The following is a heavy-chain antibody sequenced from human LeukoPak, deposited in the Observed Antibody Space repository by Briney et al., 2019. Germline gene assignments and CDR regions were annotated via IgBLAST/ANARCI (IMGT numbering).Heavy chain of an antibody. J-gene: IGHJ5*02. V-gene: IGHV4-61*01. CDR1: GGSVSSGTYY. D-gene: IGHD6-6*01. CDR2: IYYSGTT. Sequence: PSETLSLTRTVSGGSVSSGTYYWSWIRQPPGKGLERIGCIYYSGTTNYNPSLKSRVTISVDTSKNQVSLKLTSVTAADTAVYCCASVGIAAYRSDPWGQGTLVTVSS. CDR3: ASVGIAAYRSDP.